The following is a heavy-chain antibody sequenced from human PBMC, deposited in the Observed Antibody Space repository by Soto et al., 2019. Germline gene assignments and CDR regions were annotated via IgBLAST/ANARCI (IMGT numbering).Heavy chain of an antibody. Sequence: PSEQLSLTWPVSVVSIVNSHSFLSWIRQPPGKGLQFIASVYHNGGAHYNSSLKSRVTISVDTANNQVSLRMRSLTAADTAFYYCGRVVEGATRHTDPDSWGQGILVTVSS. V-gene: IGHV4-39*01. J-gene: IGHJ5*01. D-gene: IGHD2-21*01. CDR1: VVSIVNSHSF. CDR3: GRVVEGATRHTDPDS. CDR2: VYHNGGA.